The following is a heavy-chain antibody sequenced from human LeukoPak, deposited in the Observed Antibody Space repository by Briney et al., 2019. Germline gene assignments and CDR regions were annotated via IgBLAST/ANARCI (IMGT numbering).Heavy chain of an antibody. J-gene: IGHJ3*02. V-gene: IGHV1-24*01. CDR2: FDPEDGET. CDR3: ATDVSAYSHREGRAFDI. Sequence: GASVKVSCKVSGYTLTELSMHWVRQAPGKGLEWMGGFDPEDGETIYAQKFQGRVTMTEDTSTDTAYMELSSLRSEDTAVYYCATDVSAYSHREGRAFDIWGQGTMVTVSS. CDR1: GYTLTELS. D-gene: IGHD3-16*01.